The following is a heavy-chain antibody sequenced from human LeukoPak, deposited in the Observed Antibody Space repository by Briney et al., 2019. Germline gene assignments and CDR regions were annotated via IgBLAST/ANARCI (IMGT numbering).Heavy chain of an antibody. Sequence: ASVKVSCKASGGTFSSYAISWVRQAPGQGLEWMGRIIPLLSLSNYAQKFQGRVTMTADKSTSTAYMELSSLRSEDTAVYYCATNDYDFWSGYFDYWGQGTLVTVSS. J-gene: IGHJ4*02. D-gene: IGHD3-3*01. CDR1: GGTFSSYA. CDR3: ATNDYDFWSGYFDY. CDR2: IIPLLSLS. V-gene: IGHV1-69*04.